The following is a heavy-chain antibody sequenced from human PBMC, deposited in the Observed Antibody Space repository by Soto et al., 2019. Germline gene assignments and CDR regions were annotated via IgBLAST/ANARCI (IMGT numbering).Heavy chain of an antibody. J-gene: IGHJ4*02. Sequence: QITLKESGPTLVKPTQTLTLTCTSSGFSLITSGVGVGWIRQPPGKALEWLALIYCDEGKRDSPSLKSRLTIPKDTSNNQVVLTMTNMDPVDTATYYCAHSRGYHLGLDYWGQGTLVTVSS. CDR2: IYCDEGK. CDR3: AHSRGYHLGLDY. CDR1: GFSLITSGVG. V-gene: IGHV2-5*02. D-gene: IGHD6-25*01.